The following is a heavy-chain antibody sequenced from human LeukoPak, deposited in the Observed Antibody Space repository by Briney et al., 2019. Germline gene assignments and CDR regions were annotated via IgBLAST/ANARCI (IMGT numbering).Heavy chain of an antibody. J-gene: IGHJ6*02. V-gene: IGHV4-4*07. CDR2: IYTSGST. D-gene: IGHD1-14*01. CDR1: GGSFSGYY. CDR3: ARDRPDYYYGMDV. Sequence: SETLSLTCAVYGGSFSGYYWSWIRQPAGKGLEWIGRIYTSGSTNYNPSLKSRVTMSVDTSKNQFSLKLSSVTAADTAVYYCARDRPDYYYGMDVWGQGTTVTVSS.